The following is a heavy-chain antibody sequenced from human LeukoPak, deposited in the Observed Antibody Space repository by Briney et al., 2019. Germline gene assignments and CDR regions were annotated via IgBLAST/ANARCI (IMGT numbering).Heavy chain of an antibody. D-gene: IGHD1-26*01. CDR2: IYYSGST. V-gene: IGHV4-39*01. CDR3: ARRSFNYYMDV. Sequence: PSETLSLTCTVSGGSISISSYYWGWIRQPPGKGLEWIGSIYYSGSTYYNPSLKSRVTISVDTSKNQFSLKLSSVTAADTAVYYCARRSFNYYMDVWGKGTTVTISS. CDR1: GGSISISSYY. J-gene: IGHJ6*03.